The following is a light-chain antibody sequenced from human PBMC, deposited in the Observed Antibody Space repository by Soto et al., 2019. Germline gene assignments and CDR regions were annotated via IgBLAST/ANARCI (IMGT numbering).Light chain of an antibody. CDR2: NTS. Sequence: DIQMIQSPSTLSGSLGDRVTITGRASQTISRWMAWYQQKPAKAPKLLIYNTSTLKRGVRSRFSGRGSGTKFTITISSLQSDDFATYYYQNYKSYSEAVGQGTKVDIK. CDR3: QNYKSYSEA. CDR1: QTISRW. J-gene: IGKJ1*01. V-gene: IGKV1-5*03.